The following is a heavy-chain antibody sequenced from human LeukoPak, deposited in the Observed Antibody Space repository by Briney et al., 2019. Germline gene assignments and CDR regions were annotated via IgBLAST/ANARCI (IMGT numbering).Heavy chain of an antibody. Sequence: ASVKVSCKASGYTFTSYYMHWVRQAPGQGLEWMGIINPSGGSTSYAQKFQGRVTITADKSTSTAYMELSSLRSEDTAVYYCARDSPRYDSSGLQDSWGQGTLVTVSS. V-gene: IGHV1-46*01. D-gene: IGHD3-22*01. CDR1: GYTFTSYY. CDR2: INPSGGST. CDR3: ARDSPRYDSSGLQDS. J-gene: IGHJ4*02.